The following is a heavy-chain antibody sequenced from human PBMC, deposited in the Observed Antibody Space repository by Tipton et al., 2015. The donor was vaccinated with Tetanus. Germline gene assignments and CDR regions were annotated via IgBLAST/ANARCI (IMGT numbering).Heavy chain of an antibody. CDR1: GGSISSSSYY. V-gene: IGHV4-39*01. J-gene: IGHJ4*02. Sequence: TLSLTCTVSGGSISSSSYYWGWIRQPPGKGLEWIGSIYYSGSTYYNPSLKSRVTISVDTSKNQFSLKLSSVTAADTAVYYCAGKLYDSSGYYYYFDYWGQGTLVTVSS. CDR3: AGKLYDSSGYYYYFDY. D-gene: IGHD3-22*01. CDR2: IYYSGST.